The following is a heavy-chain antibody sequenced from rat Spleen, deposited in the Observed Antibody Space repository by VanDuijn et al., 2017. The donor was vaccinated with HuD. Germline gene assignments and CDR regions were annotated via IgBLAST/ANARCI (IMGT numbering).Heavy chain of an antibody. D-gene: IGHD1-4*01. J-gene: IGHJ2*01. Sequence: EVRLVESGGGLVQPGRSLKLSCAASGFIFSDYYMAWVRQAPTKGLDWVASISPSGGSTHYRDSAKGRFTISRDSAKSTLYLQMDSLRSEDTATYYCARRPGDFDYWGQGVMVTVSS. CDR2: ISPSGGST. CDR3: ARRPGDFDY. V-gene: IGHV5-25*01. CDR1: GFIFSDYY.